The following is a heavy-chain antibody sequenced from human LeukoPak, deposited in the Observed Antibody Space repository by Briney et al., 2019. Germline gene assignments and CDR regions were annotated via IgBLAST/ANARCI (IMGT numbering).Heavy chain of an antibody. D-gene: IGHD1-26*01. Sequence: GGSLRLSCAASGFTFSSYGMYWVRQAPGKGLEWVSAISGGGGGTYYADSVKGRFTISRDNSKNTVYLQMNSLRAEDTAIYYCAKALSGLYYFDYWGQGTLVTVSS. CDR3: AKALSGLYYFDY. CDR1: GFTFSSYG. J-gene: IGHJ4*02. V-gene: IGHV3-23*01. CDR2: ISGGGGGT.